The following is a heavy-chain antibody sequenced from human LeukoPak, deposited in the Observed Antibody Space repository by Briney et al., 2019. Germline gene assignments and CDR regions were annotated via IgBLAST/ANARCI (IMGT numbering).Heavy chain of an antibody. Sequence: GESLKISCKASGYSFTSYWIGWVRQMPGKGLGWMGIIYPGDSDTRYRPSFQGQVTISADKSTSTAYLQWSSLKASDTAMYYCARSRELATMHYWGQGTLVTVSS. V-gene: IGHV5-51*01. D-gene: IGHD5-24*01. CDR1: GYSFTSYW. CDR3: ARSRELATMHY. J-gene: IGHJ4*02. CDR2: IYPGDSDT.